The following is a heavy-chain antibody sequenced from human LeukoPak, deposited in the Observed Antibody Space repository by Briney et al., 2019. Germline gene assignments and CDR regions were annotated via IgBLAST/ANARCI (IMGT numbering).Heavy chain of an antibody. D-gene: IGHD6-19*01. CDR2: ISSSSSYI. V-gene: IGHV3-21*01. CDR1: GFTFSSYS. Sequence: PGGSLRLSCAASGFTFSSYSMNWVRQAPGKGLEWVSSISSSSSYIYYADSVKGRFTISRDNAKNSLYLQMNSLRAEDTAVYYCARDSRRAVAGDYWGQGTLVTVSS. J-gene: IGHJ4*02. CDR3: ARDSRRAVAGDY.